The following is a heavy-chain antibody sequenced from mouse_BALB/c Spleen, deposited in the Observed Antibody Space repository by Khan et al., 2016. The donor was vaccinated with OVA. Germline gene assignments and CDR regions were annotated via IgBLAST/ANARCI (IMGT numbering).Heavy chain of an antibody. Sequence: EVQLQESGPGLVKPSQSLSLTCTVTGYSITSDYAWNRIRQFPGNKLEWMGYINYSGATSYLPSLKSRISITRDTSKNQFFLQLNSVTTEDSATYYCARWFTYWGQGTLVTFS. J-gene: IGHJ3*01. CDR1: GYSITSDYA. V-gene: IGHV3-2*02. CDR2: INYSGAT. CDR3: ARWFTY.